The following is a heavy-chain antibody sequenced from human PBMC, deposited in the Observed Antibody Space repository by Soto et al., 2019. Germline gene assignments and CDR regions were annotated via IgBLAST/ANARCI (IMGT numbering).Heavy chain of an antibody. CDR1: GFTFRSYN. D-gene: IGHD5-12*01. CDR3: ARGGTIAVTTIGDY. J-gene: IGHJ4*01. V-gene: IGHV3-48*02. Sequence: DVQLVESGGGLVQPGGSLRLSCAASGFTFRSYNMNWVRQAPGKGLDWLSYISSSSSTIYYADSVKGRFTISRDNAKNSLYLQMNSRRDDDTAMYYCARGGTIAVTTIGDYWGQGTLVTVSS. CDR2: ISSSSSTI.